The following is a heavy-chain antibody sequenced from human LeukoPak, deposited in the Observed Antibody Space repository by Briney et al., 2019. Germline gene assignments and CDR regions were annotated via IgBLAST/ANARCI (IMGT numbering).Heavy chain of an antibody. Sequence: GASVKVSCKASGGTFISYAISWVRQAPGQGLEWMGGIIPIFGTANYAQKFQGRVTITADESTSTAYLELSSLTSEDTAVYYCARVHVYSNVLGFYPWGQGTLVTVSS. CDR1: GGTFISYA. CDR2: IIPIFGTA. D-gene: IGHD4-11*01. CDR3: ARVHVYSNVLGFYP. J-gene: IGHJ5*02. V-gene: IGHV1-69*01.